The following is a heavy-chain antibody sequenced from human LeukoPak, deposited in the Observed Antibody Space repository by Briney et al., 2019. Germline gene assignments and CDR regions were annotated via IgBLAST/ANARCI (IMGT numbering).Heavy chain of an antibody. CDR2: IWYDGSNK. CDR3: ARVPDVGPYYYGMDV. Sequence: GRSLRLSCAASGFTFSSYGMHWVRQAPGKGLEWVAVIWYDGSNKYYADSVKGRFTISRDNSKNTLYLQMNSLRAEDTAVYYCARVPDVGPYYYGMDVWGQGTTVTVSS. D-gene: IGHD1-14*01. V-gene: IGHV3-33*01. CDR1: GFTFSSYG. J-gene: IGHJ6*02.